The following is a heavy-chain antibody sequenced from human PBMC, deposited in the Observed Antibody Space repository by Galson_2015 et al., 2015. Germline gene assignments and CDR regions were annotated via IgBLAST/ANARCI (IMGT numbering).Heavy chain of an antibody. V-gene: IGHV5-51*03. CDR3: ARLNEPRGIFGVVTEYPPGGMDV. Sequence: QSGAEVKKPGESLQISCKGSGYSFTSYWIGWVRQMPGKGLEWMGIIYPGDSDTRYSPSFQGQVTISADKSISTAYLQWSSLKASDTAMYYCARLNEPRGIFGVVTEYPPGGMDVWGQGTTVTVSS. D-gene: IGHD3-3*02. CDR1: GYSFTSYW. CDR2: IYPGDSDT. J-gene: IGHJ6*02.